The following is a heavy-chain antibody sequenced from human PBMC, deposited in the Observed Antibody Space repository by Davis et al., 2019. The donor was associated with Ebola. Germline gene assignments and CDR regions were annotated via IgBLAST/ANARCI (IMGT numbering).Heavy chain of an antibody. Sequence: PSETLSLTCTVSGASISGYYWSWIRQHPGKGLEWIGYIYYSGSTYYNPSLKSRVTISVDTSKNQFSLKLSSVTAADTAVYYCARGASRGYGHIDYWGQGTLVTVSS. V-gene: IGHV4-31*03. J-gene: IGHJ4*02. CDR3: ARGASRGYGHIDY. CDR1: GASISGYY. D-gene: IGHD5-12*01. CDR2: IYYSGST.